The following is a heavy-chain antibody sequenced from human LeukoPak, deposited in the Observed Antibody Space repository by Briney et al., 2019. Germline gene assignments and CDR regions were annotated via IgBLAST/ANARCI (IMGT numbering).Heavy chain of an antibody. J-gene: IGHJ2*01. CDR1: GGSISSGDYY. D-gene: IGHD3-9*01. Sequence: SQTLSLTCTVSGGSISSGDYYWSWIRQPPGKGLEWIGYIYYSGSTYYDPPLKSRVTISVDTSKNQFSLKLSSVTAADTAVYYCARLVEPWYFDLWGRGTLVTVSS. V-gene: IGHV4-30-4*01. CDR3: ARLVEPWYFDL. CDR2: IYYSGST.